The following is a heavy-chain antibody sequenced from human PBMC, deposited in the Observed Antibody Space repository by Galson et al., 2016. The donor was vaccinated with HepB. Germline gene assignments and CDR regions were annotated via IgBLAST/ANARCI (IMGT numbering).Heavy chain of an antibody. Sequence: SGAEVKKPGXSLKIXXKGSGXNFARYWIGWVRQMPGKDLEWMGIIHPGDSDTRYSPSFEGQVTISAGKSITIAYLQWNSLKASDTAMYYCARSRSGYWVDYWGQGTLVIVSS. V-gene: IGHV5-51*01. J-gene: IGHJ4*02. D-gene: IGHD3-22*01. CDR2: IHPGDSDT. CDR1: GXNFARYW. CDR3: ARSRSGYWVDY.